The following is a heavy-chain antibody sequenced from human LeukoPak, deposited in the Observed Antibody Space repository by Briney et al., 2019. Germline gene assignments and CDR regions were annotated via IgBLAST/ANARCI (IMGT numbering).Heavy chain of an antibody. D-gene: IGHD2-2*01. CDR2: INPNSGGT. CDR1: GYTFTGYY. CDR3: AGYCSSTSCLLL. J-gene: IGHJ4*02. V-gene: IGHV1-2*06. Sequence: ASVKVSCKASGYTFTGYYMQWVRQAPGQGLEWMGRINPNSGGTNYAQKFQGRVTMTRDTSISTAYMELSRLRSDDTAVYYCAGYCSSTSCLLLWGQGTLVTVSS.